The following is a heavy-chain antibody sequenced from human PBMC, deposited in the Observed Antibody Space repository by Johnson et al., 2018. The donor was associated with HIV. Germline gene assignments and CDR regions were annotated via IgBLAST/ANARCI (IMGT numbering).Heavy chain of an antibody. J-gene: IGHJ3*02. D-gene: IGHD2-21*02. Sequence: QVQLVESWGGVVQPGGSLRLSCAASGFTFSSYGMHWVRQAPGKGLEWVAFIRYDGSNKYYADSVKGRFTISRDNSKNTLYLQMNSLRAEDTAVYYCARGGVVTAIPHAFDIWGQGTMVTVSS. CDR2: IRYDGSNK. CDR1: GFTFSSYG. CDR3: ARGGVVTAIPHAFDI. V-gene: IGHV3-30*02.